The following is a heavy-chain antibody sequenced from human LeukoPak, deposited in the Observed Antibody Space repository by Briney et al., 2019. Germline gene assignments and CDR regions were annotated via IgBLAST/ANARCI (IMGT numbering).Heavy chain of an antibody. Sequence: GGSLRLSCAASGFTFSSYGKHRVRQAPGKGLEWVAVIWYDGSNKYYADSVKGRFTISRDNSKNTLYLQMNSLRAEDTAVYYCARGTMVRGVIANDAFDIWGQGTMVTVSS. CDR3: ARGTMVRGVIANDAFDI. J-gene: IGHJ3*02. CDR2: IWYDGSNK. V-gene: IGHV3-33*01. CDR1: GFTFSSYG. D-gene: IGHD3-10*01.